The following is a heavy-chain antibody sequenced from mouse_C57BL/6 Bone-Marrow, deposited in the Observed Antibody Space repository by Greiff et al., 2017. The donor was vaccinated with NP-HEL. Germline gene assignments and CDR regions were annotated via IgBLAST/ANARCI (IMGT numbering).Heavy chain of an antibody. V-gene: IGHV1-76*01. J-gene: IGHJ4*01. D-gene: IGHD2-4*01. CDR2: IYPGSGNT. CDR3: ASGGDYDVGYYAMDY. Sequence: QVHVKQSGAELVRPGASVKLSCKASGYTFTDYYINWVKQRPGQGLEWIARIYPGSGNTYYNEKFKGKATLTAEKSSSTAYMQLSSLTSEDSAVYFCASGGDYDVGYYAMDYWGQGTSVTVSS. CDR1: GYTFTDYY.